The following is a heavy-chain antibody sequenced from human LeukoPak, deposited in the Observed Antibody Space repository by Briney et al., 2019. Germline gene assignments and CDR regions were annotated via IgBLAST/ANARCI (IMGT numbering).Heavy chain of an antibody. V-gene: IGHV1-24*01. J-gene: IGHJ4*02. Sequence: ASVKVSCKVSGYTLTELAMHWVRQAAGKGLEWMGGFDPEDGETIYAQKFQGRVTMTEDTSTDTAYMELSSLRSEDTAVYYCATPDFVGATTFDYWGQGTLVTVSS. D-gene: IGHD1-26*01. CDR1: GYTLTELA. CDR2: FDPEDGET. CDR3: ATPDFVGATTFDY.